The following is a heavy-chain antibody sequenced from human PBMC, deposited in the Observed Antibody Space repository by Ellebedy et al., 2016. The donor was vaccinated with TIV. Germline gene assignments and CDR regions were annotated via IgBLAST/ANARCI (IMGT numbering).Heavy chain of an antibody. CDR2: ISSSGSTI. CDR3: ARLRGAVDTAPDY. D-gene: IGHD5-18*01. V-gene: IGHV3-11*01. Sequence: GESLKIYCAASGFTFSDYYMSWIRQAPGKGLEWVSYISSSGSTIYYADSVKGRFTISRDNAKNSLYLQMNSLRTEDTAVYYCARLRGAVDTAPDYWGQGTLVTVSS. J-gene: IGHJ4*02. CDR1: GFTFSDYY.